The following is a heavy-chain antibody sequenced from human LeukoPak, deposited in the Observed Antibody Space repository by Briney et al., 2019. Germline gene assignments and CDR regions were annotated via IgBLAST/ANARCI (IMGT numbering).Heavy chain of an antibody. V-gene: IGHV4-4*07. CDR2: IYTSGST. Sequence: PSETLSLTCTVSGGSISSYYWSWIRQPAGKGLEWIGRIYTSGSTNYNPSLKSRVTMSVDTSKNQFSLKLSSVTAADTAVYYCARDGYDCSSTSCSRRYFDYGGQGTLVTVSS. CDR3: ARDGYDCSSTSCSRRYFDY. CDR1: GGSISSYY. J-gene: IGHJ4*02. D-gene: IGHD2-2*01.